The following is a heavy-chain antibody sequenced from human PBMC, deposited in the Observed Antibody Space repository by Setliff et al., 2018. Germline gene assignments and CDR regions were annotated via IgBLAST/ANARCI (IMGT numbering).Heavy chain of an antibody. J-gene: IGHJ4*02. CDR2: IKGQTDGGTT. CDR3: TTGYISGYYIGH. CDR1: GFTFSTSS. D-gene: IGHD6-19*01. V-gene: IGHV3-15*01. Sequence: GGSLRLSCAASGFTFSTSSMNWVRLAPGKGLEWVGRIKGQTDGGTTGYAAPVKGRFSISRDDSKNTVYLQMNSLKTEDTAVYYCTTGYISGYYIGHWGLGTLVTAPQ.